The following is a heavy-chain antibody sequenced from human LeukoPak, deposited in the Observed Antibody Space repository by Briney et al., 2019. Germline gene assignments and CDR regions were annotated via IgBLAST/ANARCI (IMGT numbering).Heavy chain of an antibody. CDR3: ARDVRGIAAGPKYYFDY. V-gene: IGHV1-46*01. CDR2: INPSGGST. CDR1: GYTFTSYY. D-gene: IGHD6-13*01. Sequence: ASVKVSCKASGYTFTSYYMHWVRQAPGQGLEWMGIINPSGGSTSYAQKFQGRVTMTRDTSTGTVYMELSSLRSEVTAVYYCARDVRGIAAGPKYYFDYWGQGTLVTVSS. J-gene: IGHJ4*02.